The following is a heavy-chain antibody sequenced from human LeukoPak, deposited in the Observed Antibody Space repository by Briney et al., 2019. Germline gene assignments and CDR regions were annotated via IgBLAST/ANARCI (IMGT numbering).Heavy chain of an antibody. CDR3: ARGNSGSYYYYGMDV. D-gene: IGHD1-26*01. Sequence: SETLSLTCTVSGGSISSYYWSWIQQPPGKGLEWIGYIYYSGSTNYNPSLKSRVTISVDTSKNQFSLKLSSVTAADTAVYYCARGNSGSYYYYGMDVWGQGTTVTVSS. J-gene: IGHJ6*02. V-gene: IGHV4-59*01. CDR2: IYYSGST. CDR1: GGSISSYY.